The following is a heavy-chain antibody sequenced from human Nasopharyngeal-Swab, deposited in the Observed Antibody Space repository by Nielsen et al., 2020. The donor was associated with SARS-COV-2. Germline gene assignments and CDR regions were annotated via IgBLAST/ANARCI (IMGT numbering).Heavy chain of an antibody. CDR1: GFTFSKYA. Sequence: GESLKISCVASGFTFSKYAMSWVRQVPGKGLEWVSSIGGGGGRPNYEDSVKGRFTISRDNSKNTLYLQMNSLRAEDTAVYYCAKGAAAFDIWGQGTMVTVSS. D-gene: IGHD2-15*01. CDR2: IGGGGGRP. CDR3: AKGAAAFDI. J-gene: IGHJ3*02. V-gene: IGHV3-23*01.